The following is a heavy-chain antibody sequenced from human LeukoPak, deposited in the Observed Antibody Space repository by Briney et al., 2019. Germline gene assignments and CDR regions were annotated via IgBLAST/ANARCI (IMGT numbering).Heavy chain of an antibody. CDR3: VSFYETY. V-gene: IGHV3-74*01. Sequence: GGSLRLSCAASGNYWMHWVRQAPGKGLVWVSHINGDGSWTTYADSVKGRYTISKDNAKNTVYLQMNNLRAEDTAVYYCVSFYETYWGRGTLVTVSS. CDR2: INGDGSWT. CDR1: GNYW. D-gene: IGHD2-2*01. J-gene: IGHJ4*02.